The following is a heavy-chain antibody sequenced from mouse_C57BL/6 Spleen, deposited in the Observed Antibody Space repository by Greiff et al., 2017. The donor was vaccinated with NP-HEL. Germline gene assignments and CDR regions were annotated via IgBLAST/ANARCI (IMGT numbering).Heavy chain of an antibody. CDR1: GYTFTSYW. D-gene: IGHD1-1*01. Sequence: VQLQQPGAELVMPGASVKLSCKASGYTFTSYWMHWVKQRPGQGLEWIGEIDPSDSYTNYNQKFKGKSTLTVDKSSSTAYMQLSSLTSEDSAVYYCARSENYYGSSYYWYFDVWGTGTTVTVSS. V-gene: IGHV1-69*01. CDR2: IDPSDSYT. J-gene: IGHJ1*03. CDR3: ARSENYYGSSYYWYFDV.